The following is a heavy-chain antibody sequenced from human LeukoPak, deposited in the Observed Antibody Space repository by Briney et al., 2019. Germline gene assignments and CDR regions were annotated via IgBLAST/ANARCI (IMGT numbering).Heavy chain of an antibody. CDR1: GGSVSSGDYS. CDR3: ARRGDS. V-gene: IGHV4-61*08. J-gene: IGHJ5*01. Sequence: PSETLSLTCTVSGGSVSSGDYSWNWIRQPPGKGLEWIGYIDYSGSTSYNPSLKSRVTISVDTSKNQFFLKLCSVTAADTAVYYCARRGDSWGQGTLVAVSS. CDR2: IDYSGST.